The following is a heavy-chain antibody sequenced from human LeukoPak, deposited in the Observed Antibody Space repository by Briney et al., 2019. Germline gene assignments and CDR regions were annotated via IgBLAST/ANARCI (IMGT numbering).Heavy chain of an antibody. D-gene: IGHD3-3*01. Sequence: GGSLRLSCAASEFTFSSYAMSWVRQAPGKGLEWVSGISDSGSPTYYADSVKGRFTISRDNSKNTLYLQMNSLRAEDTAVYYCARVGSVDFWSGYFRYWGQGTLVTVSS. CDR3: ARVGSVDFWSGYFRY. CDR1: EFTFSSYA. CDR2: ISDSGSPT. J-gene: IGHJ4*02. V-gene: IGHV3-23*01.